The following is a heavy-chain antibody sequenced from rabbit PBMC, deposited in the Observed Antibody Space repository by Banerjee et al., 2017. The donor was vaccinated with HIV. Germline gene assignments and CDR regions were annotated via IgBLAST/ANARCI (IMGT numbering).Heavy chain of an antibody. CDR1: GFSFSNKYV. D-gene: IGHD4-1*01. CDR2: IYAGSSGSA. J-gene: IGHJ4*01. CDR3: ARDLAGVIGWNFGL. V-gene: IGHV1S40*01. Sequence: QSLEESGGDLVKPGGSLTLTCTASGFSFSNKYVMCWVRQAPGKGLEWIGTIYAGSSGSAYYASWVNGRFTISKTSSTTVTLQMTSLTAADTATYFCARDLAGVIGWNFGLWGPGTLVTVS.